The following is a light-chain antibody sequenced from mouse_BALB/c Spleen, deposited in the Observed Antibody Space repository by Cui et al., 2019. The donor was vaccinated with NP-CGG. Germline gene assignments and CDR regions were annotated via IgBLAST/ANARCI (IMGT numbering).Light chain of an antibody. CDR2: GTN. V-gene: IGLV1*01. J-gene: IGLJ1*01. CDR1: TGAVTTRNY. CDR3: ALWYTNHWV. Sequence: QAVVTQESALTTSPGETVTFTCRSSTGAVTTRNYANWVQEKPDHLFTGLIGGTNNRAPGVPARFSGSLIGDKAALTITGEQTEDEAIYFCALWYTNHWVFGGGTKLTVL.